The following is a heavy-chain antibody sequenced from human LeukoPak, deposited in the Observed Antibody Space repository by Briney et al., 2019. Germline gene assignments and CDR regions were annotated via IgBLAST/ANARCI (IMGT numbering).Heavy chain of an antibody. J-gene: IGHJ6*02. D-gene: IGHD3-3*01. Sequence: SETLSLTCAVYGVSFSGYYWSWIRQPPGKGLEWIGEINHSGSTNYNPSLKSRVTISVDTSKNQFSLKLSSVTAADTAVYYCAIGYYDFWSGYPSPLLSYYYYYGMDVWGQGTTVTVSS. CDR3: AIGYYDFWSGYPSPLLSYYYYYGMDV. CDR2: INHSGST. CDR1: GVSFSGYY. V-gene: IGHV4-34*01.